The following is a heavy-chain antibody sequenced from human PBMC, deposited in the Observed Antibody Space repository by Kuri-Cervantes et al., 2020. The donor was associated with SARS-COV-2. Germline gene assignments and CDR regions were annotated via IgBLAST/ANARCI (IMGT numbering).Heavy chain of an antibody. CDR3: AKVTRSGYFPFAFDI. CDR1: GFTFSSYA. J-gene: IGHJ3*02. Sequence: GESLKISCAASGFTFSSYAMSWVRQAPGKGLEWVSAVSGSGGNTYYADSVKGRFTISRDNSKNTLYLQMSSLRAEDTAVYYCAKVTRSGYFPFAFDIWDQGTMVTVSS. V-gene: IGHV3-23*01. D-gene: IGHD3-22*01. CDR2: VSGSGGNT.